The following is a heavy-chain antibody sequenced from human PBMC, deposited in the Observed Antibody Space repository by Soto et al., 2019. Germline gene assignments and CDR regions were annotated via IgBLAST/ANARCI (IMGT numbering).Heavy chain of an antibody. D-gene: IGHD6-6*01. V-gene: IGHV3-23*01. Sequence: GGSLRLSCAVSGFTFSNYAMNWVRQSPGKGLEWVSVITGSGGSTSYADSVKGRFTISRDNSKRTLYLQMNSMRVDDTAVYYCAKEFYNSSSEWRYYYGMDVWGQGTTVTVS. CDR2: ITGSGGST. CDR1: GFTFSNYA. J-gene: IGHJ6*02. CDR3: AKEFYNSSSEWRYYYGMDV.